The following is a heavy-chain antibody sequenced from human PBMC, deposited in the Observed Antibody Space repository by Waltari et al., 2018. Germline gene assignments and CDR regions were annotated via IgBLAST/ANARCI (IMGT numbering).Heavy chain of an antibody. Sequence: QVQLQESGPGLVKPSETLSLTCAVSGYSISSGYYWGWIRQPPGKGLEWIGSIDHSGSTYYHPSLKSRVTISVDTSKNQFSLKLSSVTAADTAVYYCARDSVSSVWFGGYNWFDPWGQGTLVTVSS. J-gene: IGHJ5*02. D-gene: IGHD3-10*01. CDR1: GYSISSGYY. CDR3: ARDSVSSVWFGGYNWFDP. V-gene: IGHV4-38-2*02. CDR2: IDHSGST.